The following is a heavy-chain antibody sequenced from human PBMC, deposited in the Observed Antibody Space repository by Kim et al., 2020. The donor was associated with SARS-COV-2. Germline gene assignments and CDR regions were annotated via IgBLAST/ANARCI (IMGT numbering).Heavy chain of an antibody. CDR2: T. CDR3: ARGTSYSFDY. D-gene: IGHD5-18*01. V-gene: IGHV1-2*02. J-gene: IGHJ4*02. Sequence: TKYAPKFRVRVTMTTDTSITAAYMELSSLTSDDTAFYYCARGTSYSFDYWGQGTLVTVSS.